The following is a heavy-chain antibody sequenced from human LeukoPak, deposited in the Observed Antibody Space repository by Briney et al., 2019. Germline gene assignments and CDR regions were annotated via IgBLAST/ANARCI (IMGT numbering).Heavy chain of an antibody. J-gene: IGHJ4*02. Sequence: SVKVSCKASGGTFSSYAISWVRQAPGQGLEWMGRIIPIFGTANYAQKFQGRVTITTDESTSTAYMELSSPRSEDTAVYYWARVRMYSSGWKIIDYWGQGTLVTVSS. D-gene: IGHD6-19*01. V-gene: IGHV1-69*05. CDR2: IIPIFGTA. CDR3: ARVRMYSSGWKIIDY. CDR1: GGTFSSYA.